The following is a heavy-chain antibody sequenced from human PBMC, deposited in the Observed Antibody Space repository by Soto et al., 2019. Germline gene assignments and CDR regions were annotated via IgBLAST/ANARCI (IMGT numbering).Heavy chain of an antibody. V-gene: IGHV1-58*01. CDR1: TFTFTSSA. CDR2: IVVGSVNT. J-gene: IGHJ4*02. CDR3: ATHREGATYYFDS. Sequence: QMQLVQSGPEVKKPGTSVKVSCKASTFTFTSSAVQWVRQARGQRLEGIGWIVVGSVNTKYAQNFQERVTITRDMSAGTDYLELSSLRSEDTAVYYCATHREGATYYFDSWGQGTLLTVSS. D-gene: IGHD1-26*01.